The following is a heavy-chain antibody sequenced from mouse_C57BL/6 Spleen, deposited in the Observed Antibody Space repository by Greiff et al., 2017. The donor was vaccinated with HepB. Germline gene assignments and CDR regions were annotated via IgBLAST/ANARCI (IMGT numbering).Heavy chain of an antibody. D-gene: IGHD2-4*01. CDR1: GYAFSSSW. J-gene: IGHJ3*01. CDR3: ASHDYLFAY. V-gene: IGHV1-82*01. CDR2: IYPGDGDT. Sequence: QVQLKQSGPELVKPGASVKISCKASGYAFSSSWMNWVKQRPGKGLEWIGRIYPGDGDTNYNGKVKGKATLTADKASSTAYMQLSSLTSEDSAVYFCASHDYLFAYCGQGTLVTVSA.